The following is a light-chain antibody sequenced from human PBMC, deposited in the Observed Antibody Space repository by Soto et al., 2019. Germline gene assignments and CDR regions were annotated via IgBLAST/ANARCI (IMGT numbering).Light chain of an antibody. CDR3: SSYAGSNNVV. CDR1: SSDVGGYNY. CDR2: EVS. Sequence: QSALTQPPSASVSPGQSVTISCTGTSSDVGGYNYVSWYQQHPGKAPKLMIYEVSKRPSGVPDRFSGSKSGNTASLTVSGLQAEYEADYYCSSYAGSNNVVFGGGTKLTVL. J-gene: IGLJ2*01. V-gene: IGLV2-8*01.